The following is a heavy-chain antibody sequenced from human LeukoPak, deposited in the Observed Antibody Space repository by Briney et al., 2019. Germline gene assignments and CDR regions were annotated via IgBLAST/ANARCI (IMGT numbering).Heavy chain of an antibody. J-gene: IGHJ4*02. V-gene: IGHV4-30-4*01. Sequence: KSSETLSLTCTVSGGSISSGGYYWSWIRQPPGKGLEGIGYIYYSGSTYYNPSLKSRVTISVDTSKSQFSLKLSSVTAADTAVYYCARGRDYYGSGSYFYFDYWGQGTLVTVSS. D-gene: IGHD3-10*01. CDR3: ARGRDYYGSGSYFYFDY. CDR1: GGSISSGGYY. CDR2: IYYSGST.